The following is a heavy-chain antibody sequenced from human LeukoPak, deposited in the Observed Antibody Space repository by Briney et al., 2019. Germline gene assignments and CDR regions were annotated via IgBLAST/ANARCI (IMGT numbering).Heavy chain of an antibody. D-gene: IGHD1-14*01. CDR2: INHSGST. CDR3: ARVAFSGAVDY. J-gene: IGHJ4*02. CDR1: GGSFSGYY. V-gene: IGHV4-34*01. Sequence: SETLSLXCAVYGGSFSGYYWSWIRQPPGKGLEWIGEINHSGSTNYNPSLKSRVTISVDTSKNQFSLKLSSVTAADTAVYYCARVAFSGAVDYWGQGTLVTVSS.